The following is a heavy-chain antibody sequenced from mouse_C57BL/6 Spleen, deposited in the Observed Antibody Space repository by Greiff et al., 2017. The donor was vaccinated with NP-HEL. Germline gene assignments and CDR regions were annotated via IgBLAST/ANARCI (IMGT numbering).Heavy chain of an antibody. D-gene: IGHD2-3*01. J-gene: IGHJ4*01. V-gene: IGHV1-82*01. CDR1: GYAFSSSW. CDR2: IYPGDGDT. CDR3: ARKGEDGAMDY. Sequence: VQLQQSGPELVKPGASVKISCKASGYAFSSSWMNWVKQRPGKGLEWIGRIYPGDGDTNYNGKFKGKATLTADKSSSTAYMQLSSLTSEDSAVYFCARKGEDGAMDYWGQGTSVTVSS.